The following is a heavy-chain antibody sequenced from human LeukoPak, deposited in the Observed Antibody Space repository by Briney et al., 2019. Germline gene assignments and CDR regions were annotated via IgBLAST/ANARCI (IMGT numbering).Heavy chain of an antibody. V-gene: IGHV3-48*01. CDR2: ISSSSSTI. D-gene: IGHD2-2*02. J-gene: IGHJ3*02. CDR1: GFTFSSYA. Sequence: GRSLRLSCAASGFTFSSYAMHWVRQAPGKGLEWVSYISSSSSTIYYADSVKGRFTISRDNAKNSLYLQMNSLRAEDTAMYYCARTYQLLYDDAFDIWGQGTMVTVSS. CDR3: ARTYQLLYDDAFDI.